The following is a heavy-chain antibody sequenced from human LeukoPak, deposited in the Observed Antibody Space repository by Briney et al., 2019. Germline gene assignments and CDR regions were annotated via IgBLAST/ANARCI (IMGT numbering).Heavy chain of an antibody. D-gene: IGHD6-19*01. V-gene: IGHV3-7*04. CDR3: AGGRGWLIDY. Sequence: GGSLRLSCAASGFTFSSYWMSWVRQAPGKGLEWVAIIKQDGSEQFYVDSVKGRFTISRDNAKSSLYLQMNSLRDEDTAVYYCAGGRGWLIDYWGQGTLVTVSP. CDR2: IKQDGSEQ. CDR1: GFTFSSYW. J-gene: IGHJ4*02.